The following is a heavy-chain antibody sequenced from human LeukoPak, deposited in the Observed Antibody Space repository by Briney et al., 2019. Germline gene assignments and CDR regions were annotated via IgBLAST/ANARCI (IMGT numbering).Heavy chain of an antibody. CDR3: ARSVRSVGDDAFDI. CDR1: GFTFSSYG. V-gene: IGHV3-13*01. J-gene: IGHJ3*02. Sequence: GGSLRLSCAASGFTFSSYGMHWVRQATGKGLEWVSAIGTAGDTYYPGSVKGRFTISRENAKNSLYLQMNSLRAGDTAVYYCARSVRSVGDDAFDIWGQGTMVTVSS. CDR2: IGTAGDT. D-gene: IGHD1-26*01.